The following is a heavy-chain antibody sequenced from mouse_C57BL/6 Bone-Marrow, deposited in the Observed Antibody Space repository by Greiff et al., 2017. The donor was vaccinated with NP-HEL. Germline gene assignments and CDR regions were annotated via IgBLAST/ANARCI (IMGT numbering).Heavy chain of an antibody. D-gene: IGHD1-1*01. V-gene: IGHV1-52*01. CDR3: ARRYTTVVEGETYYFDY. Sequence: VQLQQPGAELVRPGSSVKLSCKASGYTFTSYWMHWVKQRPIQGLEWIGNIDPSDSETHYNQKFKDKATLTVDKSSSTAYMQLSSLTSEDSAVYYWARRYTTVVEGETYYFDYWGQGTTLTVSS. J-gene: IGHJ2*01. CDR2: IDPSDSET. CDR1: GYTFTSYW.